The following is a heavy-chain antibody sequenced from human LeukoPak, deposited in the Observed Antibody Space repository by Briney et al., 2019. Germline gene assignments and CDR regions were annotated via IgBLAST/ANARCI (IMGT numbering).Heavy chain of an antibody. D-gene: IGHD3-9*01. Sequence: GGSLRLSCAASGFTFSTYWMSWVRQAPGKGLEWVANIKKDGSEKSYVDSVKGRFTISRDNAKNSLYLQMNRLRAEDTAVYFCARYGGLRYSPFDYWDQGTLVTVSS. CDR2: IKKDGSEK. CDR3: ARYGGLRYSPFDY. J-gene: IGHJ4*02. CDR1: GFTFSTYW. V-gene: IGHV3-7*01.